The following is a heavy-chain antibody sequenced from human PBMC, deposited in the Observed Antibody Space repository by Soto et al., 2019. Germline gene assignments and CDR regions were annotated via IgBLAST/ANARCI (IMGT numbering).Heavy chain of an antibody. D-gene: IGHD2-2*01. V-gene: IGHV3-23*01. CDR1: GLTFSSYA. CDR3: AKDGYSITRNKLLYY. Sequence: PGWSLRLSCAASGLTFSSYAMCWVRQAPGKGLEWVSSISVSGDRTFYADSVKGRFTISRDNSRNTLHLQMNSLRAEDTALYYCAKDGYSITRNKLLYYCGQGTLVTGSS. CDR2: ISVSGDRT. J-gene: IGHJ4*02.